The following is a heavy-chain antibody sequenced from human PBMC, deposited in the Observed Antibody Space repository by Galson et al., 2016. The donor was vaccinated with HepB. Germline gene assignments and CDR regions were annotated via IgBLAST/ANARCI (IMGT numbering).Heavy chain of an antibody. CDR2: INTAKGNT. Sequence: SVKVSCKASGYTFSSYAIHWVRQAPGQRLEWMGWINTAKGNTHYSQKFQGRVIITRDTFVGTAYMELSSLRSEDTAVYYCATTYGSGVTNWFDPWGQGTLVTVSS. CDR1: GYTFSSYA. CDR3: ATTYGSGVTNWFDP. J-gene: IGHJ5*02. V-gene: IGHV1-3*04. D-gene: IGHD3-10*01.